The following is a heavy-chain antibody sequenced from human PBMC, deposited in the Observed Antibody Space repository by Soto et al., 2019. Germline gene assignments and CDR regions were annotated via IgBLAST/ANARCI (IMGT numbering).Heavy chain of an antibody. J-gene: IGHJ6*02. D-gene: IGHD5-12*01. CDR3: AKDRGYDFDPHRYYYSGMDV. CDR1: GFTIRNYG. V-gene: IGHV3-30*18. Sequence: GSLSLSFAVSGFTIRNYGMHGVRKAPGKGLEWVTVISYDGSNKYYADSVKGRFTISRVKSKNTLYLQMNSLKPEDTAVYYCAKDRGYDFDPHRYYYSGMDVWGQGTTVTVSS. CDR2: ISYDGSNK.